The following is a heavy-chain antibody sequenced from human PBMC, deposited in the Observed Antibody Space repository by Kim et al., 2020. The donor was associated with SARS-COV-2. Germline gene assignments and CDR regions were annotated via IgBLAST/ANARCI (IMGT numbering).Heavy chain of an antibody. CDR1: GFTFSSYA. CDR3: ATAGLPQVVAWYFDF. J-gene: IGHJ2*01. CDR2: ISGSGGST. D-gene: IGHD2-15*01. Sequence: GGSLRLSCAASGFTFSSYAMNWVRQAPGKGLEWVSAISGSGGSTYYADSVKGRFTISRDNSKNSLYLQMNSLRAEDTAVYYCATAGLPQVVAWYFDFWGRGTLGTASS. V-gene: IGHV3-23*01.